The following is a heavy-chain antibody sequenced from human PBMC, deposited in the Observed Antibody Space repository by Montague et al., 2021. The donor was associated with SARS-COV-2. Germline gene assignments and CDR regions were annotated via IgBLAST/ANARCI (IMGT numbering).Heavy chain of an antibody. CDR3: ATDRTVAPGYGFDP. D-gene: IGHD3-9*01. CDR1: GFTFSSHW. Sequence: SLRLSCAASGFTFSSHWMHWVRQLPGKGLLWVSRINTDGTITNYADSVKGRFTISRDNAKNSMHLQMNSLRVEDTAVYYCATDRTVAPGYGFDPWGQGTLVTVSS. J-gene: IGHJ5*02. CDR2: INTDGTIT. V-gene: IGHV3-74*01.